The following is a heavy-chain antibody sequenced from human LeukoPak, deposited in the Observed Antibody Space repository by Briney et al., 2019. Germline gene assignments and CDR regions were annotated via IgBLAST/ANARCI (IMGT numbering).Heavy chain of an antibody. CDR1: GFTFSSYW. Sequence: GGSLRLSCAASGFTFSSYWMSWVRQAPGKGLEWVANIKQDGSEKYYVDSVKGRFTISRDNAKNSLYLQMNSLRAEDTAVYYCAKRGGEPYYYDSSGYPYFDYWGQGTLVTVSS. V-gene: IGHV3-7*01. CDR2: IKQDGSEK. D-gene: IGHD3-22*01. CDR3: AKRGGEPYYYDSSGYPYFDY. J-gene: IGHJ4*02.